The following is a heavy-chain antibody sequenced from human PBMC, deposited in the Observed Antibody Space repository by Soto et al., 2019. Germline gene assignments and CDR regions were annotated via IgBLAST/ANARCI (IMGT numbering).Heavy chain of an antibody. V-gene: IGHV4-39*01. Sequence: QLQLQESGPGLVKPSETLSLTCTVSGGSISSSNYYWGWIRQPPEKGLEWIGSIYYTGSTYANPSLKSRVTIPVDTSKNQFSLKLSSVTAADTAVYYCARGYCSRNSCYQGDSWGQGTLVTVSS. J-gene: IGHJ4*02. D-gene: IGHD2-2*01. CDR1: GGSISSSNYY. CDR3: ARGYCSRNSCYQGDS. CDR2: IYYTGST.